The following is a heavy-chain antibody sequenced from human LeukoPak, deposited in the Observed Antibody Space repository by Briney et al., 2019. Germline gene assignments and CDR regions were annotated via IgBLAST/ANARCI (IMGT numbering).Heavy chain of an antibody. CDR3: AKSGGLSGSGRLAMDV. J-gene: IGHJ6*02. D-gene: IGHD3-10*01. CDR1: GFTFSSYA. Sequence: GGSLRLSCAASGFTFSSYAMSWVRQAPGKGLEWVSAISGSGGSTYYADSVKGRFTSSRDNSNNTLYVQMNSLRVEDTAVYYCAKSGGLSGSGRLAMDVWGQGNTVTVSS. V-gene: IGHV3-23*01. CDR2: ISGSGGST.